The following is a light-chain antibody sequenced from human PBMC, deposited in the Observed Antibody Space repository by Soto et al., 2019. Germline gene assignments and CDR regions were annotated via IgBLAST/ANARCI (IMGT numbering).Light chain of an antibody. CDR1: QSISSY. CDR2: AAS. V-gene: IGKV1-39*01. J-gene: IGKJ1*01. CDR3: QQYRTYS. Sequence: DIQMYQSPSSLSASVGDRVTITCRASQSISSYLNWYQQKPGKAPKLLIYAASSLQSGVPSRFSGSGSGTEFTLTISSLQPGDFATYYCQQYRTYSFGQGTKVDIK.